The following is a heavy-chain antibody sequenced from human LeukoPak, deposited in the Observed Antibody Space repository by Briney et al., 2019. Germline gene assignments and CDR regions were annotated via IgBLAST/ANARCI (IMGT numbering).Heavy chain of an antibody. V-gene: IGHV3-30-3*01. CDR2: ISYDGSNK. J-gene: IGHJ6*02. Sequence: GRSLRLSCAASGYTFSRHDMHWVRQAPGKGLVGVAVISYDGSNKYYADSVKGRFTISRDDSKNTAYLQMNSLKTEDTAVYYCLCALWFDGMDVWGQGTTVTVSS. CDR3: LCALWFDGMDV. D-gene: IGHD3-10*01. CDR1: GYTFSRHD.